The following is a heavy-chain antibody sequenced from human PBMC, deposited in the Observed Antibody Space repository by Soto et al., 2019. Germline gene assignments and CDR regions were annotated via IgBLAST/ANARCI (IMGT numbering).Heavy chain of an antibody. Sequence: NPSETLSLTCTVSGGSISSSSYYWGWIRQPPGKGLEWIGSIYYSGSTYYNPSLKSRVTISVDTSKNQFSLKLSSVTAADTAVYYCASLPRGGVDYYYGMDVRGQGTTVTVSS. D-gene: IGHD2-8*02. CDR3: ASLPRGGVDYYYGMDV. V-gene: IGHV4-39*01. J-gene: IGHJ6*02. CDR1: GGSISSSSYY. CDR2: IYYSGST.